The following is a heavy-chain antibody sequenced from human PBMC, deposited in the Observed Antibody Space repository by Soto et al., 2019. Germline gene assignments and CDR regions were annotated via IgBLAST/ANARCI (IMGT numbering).Heavy chain of an antibody. CDR3: AGESPGFYGMSFDI. CDR2: IFASGKT. CDR1: GFTFSNYG. D-gene: IGHD3-22*01. Sequence: EVQLLESGGGLLQPGGSLRLSCAASGFTFSNYGMNWVRQAPGKGPEWVSVIFASGKTYYADAVKGRFTVSRDNSQNTLFLQTSSLRVEDTAVYYCAGESPGFYGMSFDIWGQGTVVTVSS. V-gene: IGHV3-23*01. J-gene: IGHJ3*02.